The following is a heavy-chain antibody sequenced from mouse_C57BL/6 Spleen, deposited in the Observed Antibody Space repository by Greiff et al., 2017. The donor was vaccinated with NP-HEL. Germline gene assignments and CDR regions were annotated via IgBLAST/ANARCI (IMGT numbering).Heavy chain of an antibody. D-gene: IGHD2-5*01. CDR2: IYPGDGDT. CDR3: ARGGGFSKGHFDY. J-gene: IGHJ2*01. Sequence: QVQLQQSGPELVKPGASVKISCKASGYAFSSSWMNWVKQRPGQGLEWIGRIYPGDGDTNYNGKFTGKATLTADKSSSTAYMQLSSLTSEDAAVYVCARGGGFSKGHFDYWGQGTTLTVSS. CDR1: GYAFSSSW. V-gene: IGHV1-82*01.